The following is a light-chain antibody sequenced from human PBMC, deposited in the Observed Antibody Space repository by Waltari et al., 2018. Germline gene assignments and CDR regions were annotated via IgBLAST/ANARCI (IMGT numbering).Light chain of an antibody. CDR1: SLRSYY. CDR2: GKN. J-gene: IGLJ2*01. V-gene: IGLV3-19*01. Sequence: SSEPTQDPAVSVALGQTVRITCQGDSLRSYYASWYQQKPGQAPVLVIYGKNNRPSGIPDRFSGSSSGNTASLTITGAQAEDEADYYCNSRDSSGNHLRVFGGGTKLTVL. CDR3: NSRDSSGNHLRV.